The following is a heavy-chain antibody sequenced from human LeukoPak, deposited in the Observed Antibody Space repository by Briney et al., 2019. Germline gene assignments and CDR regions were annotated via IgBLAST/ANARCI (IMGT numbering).Heavy chain of an antibody. CDR2: IYPGDSDT. CDR1: GYSFTSYW. V-gene: IGHV5-51*01. D-gene: IGHD2-21*02. Sequence: GESLKISCKGSGYSFTSYWIGWVRPMPGKGLEWMGIIYPGDSDTRYSPSFQGQVTISADKSISTAYLQWSSLKASDTAMYYCARVNVVVTAIPYYFDYWGQGTLVTVSS. J-gene: IGHJ4*02. CDR3: ARVNVVVTAIPYYFDY.